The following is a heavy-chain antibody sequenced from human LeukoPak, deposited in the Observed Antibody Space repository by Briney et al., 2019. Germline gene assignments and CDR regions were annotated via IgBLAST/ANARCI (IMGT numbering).Heavy chain of an antibody. V-gene: IGHV1-69*13. CDR1: GGTFSSYA. Sequence: ASVKVSCKASGGTFSSYAISWVRQAPGQGLEWMGGIIPIFGTANYAQKFQGRVTITADESTSTAYMELSSLRAEDTAVYYCARDPRAGGHYYDSKLPRGYFDYWGQGTLVTVSS. J-gene: IGHJ4*02. D-gene: IGHD3-22*01. CDR2: IIPIFGTA. CDR3: ARDPRAGGHYYDSKLPRGYFDY.